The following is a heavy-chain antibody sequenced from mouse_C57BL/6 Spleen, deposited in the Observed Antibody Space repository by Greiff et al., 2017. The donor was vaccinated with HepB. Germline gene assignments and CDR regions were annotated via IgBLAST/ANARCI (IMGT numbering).Heavy chain of an antibody. V-gene: IGHV5-4*01. D-gene: IGHD4-1*01. CDR2: ISDGGSYT. CDR1: GFTFSSYA. CDR3: ARGGTGTPYFDY. Sequence: EVQRVESGGGLVKPGGSLKLSCAASGFTFSSYAMSWVRQTPEKRLEWVATISDGGSYTYYPDNVKGRFTISRDNAKNNLYLQMSHLKSEDTAMYYCARGGTGTPYFDYWGQGTTLTVSS. J-gene: IGHJ2*01.